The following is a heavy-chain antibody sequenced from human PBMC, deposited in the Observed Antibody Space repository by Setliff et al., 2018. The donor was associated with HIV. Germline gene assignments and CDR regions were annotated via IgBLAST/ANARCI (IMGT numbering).Heavy chain of an antibody. D-gene: IGHD3-10*01. J-gene: IGHJ2*01. CDR3: ARSALWFGKADWYVDL. V-gene: IGHV4-28*01. CDR2: LYNSRGT. Sequence: SETLSLTCAVSGYSIRSSYWWGWIRQPPGKGLEWIGYLYNSRGTYYNPSLKSRVTMSVDTSKNQFSLKVRSVTAVDTAVYYCARSALWFGKADWYVDLWGRGTLVTVS. CDR1: GYSIRSSYW.